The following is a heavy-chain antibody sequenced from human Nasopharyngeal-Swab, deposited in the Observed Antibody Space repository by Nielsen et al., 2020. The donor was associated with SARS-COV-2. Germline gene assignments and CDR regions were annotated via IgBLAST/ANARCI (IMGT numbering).Heavy chain of an antibody. D-gene: IGHD1-26*01. CDR3: ARPPWSYADHFDY. V-gene: IGHV5-51*01. J-gene: IGHJ4*02. CDR1: GYRFTSYW. Sequence: KVSCKGSGYRFTSYWIGWVRQMPGKGLEWMGIIYPGDSETRYSPSFQGQVTISADKSISTAYLQWSSLKASDTAVYYCARPPWSYADHFDYWGQGTLVTVSS. CDR2: IYPGDSET.